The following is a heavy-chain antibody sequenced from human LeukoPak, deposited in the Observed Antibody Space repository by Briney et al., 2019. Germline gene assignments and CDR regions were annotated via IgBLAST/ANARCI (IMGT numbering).Heavy chain of an antibody. J-gene: IGHJ3*02. Sequence: SVKVSCKASGGTFSSYAISWVRQAPGQGLEWMGGIIPIFGTANYAQKFQGRVTITADESTSTAYMELSSLRSEDAAVYYCAREYYYDSSGYYYSVLGAFDIWGQGTMVTVSS. CDR3: AREYYYDSSGYYYSVLGAFDI. CDR2: IIPIFGTA. D-gene: IGHD3-22*01. V-gene: IGHV1-69*13. CDR1: GGTFSSYA.